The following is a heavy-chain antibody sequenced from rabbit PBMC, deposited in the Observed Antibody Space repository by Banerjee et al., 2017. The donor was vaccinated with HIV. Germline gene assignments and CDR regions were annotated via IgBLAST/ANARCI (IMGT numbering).Heavy chain of an antibody. Sequence: EESGGDLVKPEGSLTLTCTASAFSFSNNYWICWIRQAPGKGLEWIACIDIGSSDRIDYASWAKGRFTISKSSSTTVMLQMTSLTAADTATYFCARDLAAVTGWNFNLWGPGTLVTVS. J-gene: IGHJ4*01. CDR3: ARDLAAVTGWNFNL. V-gene: IGHV1S45*01. D-gene: IGHD7-1*01. CDR2: IDIGSSDRI. CDR1: AFSFSNNYW.